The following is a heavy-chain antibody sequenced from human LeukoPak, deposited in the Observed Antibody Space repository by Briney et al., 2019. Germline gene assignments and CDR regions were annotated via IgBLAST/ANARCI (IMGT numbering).Heavy chain of an antibody. CDR2: IRSDGTT. CDR3: ARSTGFYTTYYMDV. CDR1: GDSTGNYY. V-gene: IGHV4-4*07. Sequence: TSETLSLTCTVSGDSTGNYYWNWLRQPAGKGLEWIGRIRSDGTTYANPSLESALTMSVDTSNNHISLRLSSATAADTAVYYCARSTGFYTTYYMDVWRKGTTVTVSS. D-gene: IGHD3-22*01. J-gene: IGHJ6*03.